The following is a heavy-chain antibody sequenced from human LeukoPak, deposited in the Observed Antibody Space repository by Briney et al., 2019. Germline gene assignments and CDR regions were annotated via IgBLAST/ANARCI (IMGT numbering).Heavy chain of an antibody. J-gene: IGHJ4*02. CDR3: ARVDGGEWYYFDY. D-gene: IGHD2-8*02. Sequence: GASVKVSFKASGYTFTGYYMHWVRQAPGQGLEWMGWINPNNGGTNYAQKFQGRVTMTLDTSISTAYMELSRLRSDDTATYYCARVDGGEWYYFDYWGQGTLVTVSS. CDR1: GYTFTGYY. CDR2: INPNNGGT. V-gene: IGHV1-2*02.